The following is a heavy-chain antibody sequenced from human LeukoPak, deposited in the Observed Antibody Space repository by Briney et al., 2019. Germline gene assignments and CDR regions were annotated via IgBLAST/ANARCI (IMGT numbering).Heavy chain of an antibody. CDR3: ARVAGTTWGAFDI. D-gene: IGHD1-1*01. CDR2: ISYDGSNK. CDR1: GFTFSSYG. J-gene: IGHJ3*02. V-gene: IGHV3-30*03. Sequence: GRSLRLSCAASGFTFSSYGMHWVRQAPGKGLEWVAVISYDGSNKYYADSVKGRFTISRDKSKNTVYLQMSSLRSEDTAVYYCARVAGTTWGAFDIWGQGTMVTVSS.